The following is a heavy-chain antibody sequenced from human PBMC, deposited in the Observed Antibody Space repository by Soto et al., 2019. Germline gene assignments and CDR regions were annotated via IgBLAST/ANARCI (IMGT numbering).Heavy chain of an antibody. CDR2: INTNNGGT. CDR3: ARKDAFDV. V-gene: IGHV1-2*02. CDR1: GYTFTDYY. Sequence: QVQLVQSGAEVKKPGAAVKVSCKASGYTFTDYYLHWVRQAPGQGLELMGWINTNNGGTYSVQKFQGRVTMTRDTSISTAYMELSRLRSDDTAVYYCARKDAFDVWVQGTMVTGSS. J-gene: IGHJ3*01.